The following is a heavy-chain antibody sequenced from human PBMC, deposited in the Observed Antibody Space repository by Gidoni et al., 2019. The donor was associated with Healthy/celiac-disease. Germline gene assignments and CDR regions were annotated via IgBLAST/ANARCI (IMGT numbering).Heavy chain of an antibody. V-gene: IGHV1-8*01. D-gene: IGHD3-22*01. CDR1: GYTFTSYD. CDR3: AILEDYYDIGNAFDI. J-gene: IGHJ3*02. Sequence: QVQLVQSGAEVKKPGASVKDSCKASGYTFTSYDINWVRQATGQGLEWMGWMNPNSGNTGYAQKFQGRVTMTRNTSISTAYMELSSLRSEDTAVYYCAILEDYYDIGNAFDIWGQGTMVTVSS. CDR2: MNPNSGNT.